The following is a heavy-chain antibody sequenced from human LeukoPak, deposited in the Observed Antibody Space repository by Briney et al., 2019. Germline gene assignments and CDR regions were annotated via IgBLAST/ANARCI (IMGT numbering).Heavy chain of an antibody. CDR3: ALWFGDRYYYYGMDV. CDR2: IYHSGST. J-gene: IGHJ6*02. Sequence: SSETLSLTCTVSGYSISSGYYWGWIRQPPGKGLEWIGSIYHSGSTYYNPSLKSRVTISVDTSKNQFSLKLSSVTAADTAVYYCALWFGDRYYYYGMDVWGQGTTVTVSS. D-gene: IGHD3-10*01. CDR1: GYSISSGYY. V-gene: IGHV4-38-2*02.